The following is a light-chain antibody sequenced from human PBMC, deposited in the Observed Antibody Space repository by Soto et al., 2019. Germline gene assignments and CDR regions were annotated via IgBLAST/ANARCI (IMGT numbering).Light chain of an antibody. V-gene: IGKV3-20*01. CDR2: GAS. J-gene: IGKJ2*01. Sequence: EIVLTQSPGTLSLSPGERATLSCRASQSISGSYLAWYQQKPGQTPRLLIFGASSRATGVPDRFSGSGSGTDFTLTISRLEPEDFAVYYCQQYGGSFGQGTKLEIK. CDR1: QSISGSY. CDR3: QQYGGS.